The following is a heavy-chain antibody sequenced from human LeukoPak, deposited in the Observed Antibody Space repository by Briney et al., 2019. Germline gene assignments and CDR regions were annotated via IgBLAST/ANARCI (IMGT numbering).Heavy chain of an antibody. J-gene: IGHJ5*02. CDR3: ARGGYDFWSGYAGYNWFDP. CDR1: GGTFSSYA. V-gene: IGHV1-69*06. Sequence: SVKVSCKASGGTFSSYAISWVRQAPGQGLEWMGGIIPIFGTANYAQKFQGRVTITADKSTSTAYMELSSLRSEDTAVYYCARGGYDFWSGYAGYNWFDPWGQGTLVTVSS. CDR2: IIPIFGTA. D-gene: IGHD3-3*01.